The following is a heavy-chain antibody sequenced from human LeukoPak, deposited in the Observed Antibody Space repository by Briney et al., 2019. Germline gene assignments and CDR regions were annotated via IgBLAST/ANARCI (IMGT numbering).Heavy chain of an antibody. J-gene: IGHJ4*02. CDR1: GFTVSTNY. CDR2: IYSGGNT. CDR3: ARETPYSSSWTVFDY. V-gene: IGHV3-53*01. Sequence: GGSLRLSCAASGFTVSTNYLSWVRQAPGKGLEWVSVIYSGGNTYYADSVKGRFTISRDNAKNSLYLQMNSLGAEDTAVYYCARETPYSSSWTVFDYWGQGTLVTVSS. D-gene: IGHD6-13*01.